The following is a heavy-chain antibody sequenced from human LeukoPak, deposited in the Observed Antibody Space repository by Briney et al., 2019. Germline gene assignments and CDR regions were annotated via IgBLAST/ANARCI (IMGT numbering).Heavy chain of an antibody. CDR1: GFTFSSYA. CDR2: ISGSGDST. CDR3: AKDTVWFGELFGPPLDAFDI. J-gene: IGHJ3*02. Sequence: GGSLRLSCAASGFTFSSYAMSWVRQAPGKGLEWVSVISGSGDSTYYADSVKGRFTISRDNSKNTLYLQMNSLRAEDTAVYYCAKDTVWFGELFGPPLDAFDIWGQGTMVTVSS. V-gene: IGHV3-23*01. D-gene: IGHD3-10*01.